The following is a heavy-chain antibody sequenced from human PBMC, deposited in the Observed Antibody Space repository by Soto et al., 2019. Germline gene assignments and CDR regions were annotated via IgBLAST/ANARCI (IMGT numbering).Heavy chain of an antibody. CDR2: ISYDGSNK. J-gene: IGHJ6*02. CDR3: AKDVYGSGSYLNYYYYGMDV. V-gene: IGHV3-30*18. CDR1: GFTFSSYG. D-gene: IGHD3-10*01. Sequence: GGSLRLSCAASGFTFSSYGMHWVRQAPGKGLEWVAVISYDGSNKYYADSVKGRFTISRDNSKNTLYLQMNSLRAEDTAVYYCAKDVYGSGSYLNYYYYGMDVWGQGTTVTVSS.